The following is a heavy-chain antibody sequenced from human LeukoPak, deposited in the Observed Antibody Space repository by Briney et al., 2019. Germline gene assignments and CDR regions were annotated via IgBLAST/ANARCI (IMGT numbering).Heavy chain of an antibody. CDR3: ARASGYCSSTSCPDMDY. Sequence: GASVKVSCKASGYTFTGYYMHWVRQAPGQGLEWMGWINPNSGGTNYAQKFQGRVTMTRDTSISTAYMELSRLRSDDTAVYYCARASGYCSSTSCPDMDYWGQGTLVTVSS. CDR1: GYTFTGYY. D-gene: IGHD2-2*01. J-gene: IGHJ4*02. CDR2: INPNSGGT. V-gene: IGHV1-2*02.